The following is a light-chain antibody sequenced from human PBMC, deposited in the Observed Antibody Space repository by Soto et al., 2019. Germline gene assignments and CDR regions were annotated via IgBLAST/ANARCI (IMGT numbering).Light chain of an antibody. V-gene: IGKV3-11*01. CDR2: DAS. CDR3: QQRSNWPST. Sequence: EMVLTQSPATLSLSPGERATLSCRASQSVSSYLAWYQQKPGQAPRLLIYDASNSATGIPARFSGSGSGTDFALTISSLEPEDFAVYYCQQRSNWPSTFGGGTKVEIK. CDR1: QSVSSY. J-gene: IGKJ4*01.